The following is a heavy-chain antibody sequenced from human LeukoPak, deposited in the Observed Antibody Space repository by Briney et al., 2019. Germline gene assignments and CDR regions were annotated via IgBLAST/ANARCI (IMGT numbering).Heavy chain of an antibody. V-gene: IGHV1-18*01. CDR1: GYTFTTYG. CDR2: ISTSNGNT. CDR3: ARVVTGYYRLDS. Sequence: ASVKVSCKASGYTFTTYGITWVRQAPGQGLEWTGWISTSNGNTNYAPKLQGRVTLTTDTSTTTAYMELRSLRSDDTAVYYCARVVTGYYRLDSWSQGTLVTVSS. D-gene: IGHD3-9*01. J-gene: IGHJ5*01.